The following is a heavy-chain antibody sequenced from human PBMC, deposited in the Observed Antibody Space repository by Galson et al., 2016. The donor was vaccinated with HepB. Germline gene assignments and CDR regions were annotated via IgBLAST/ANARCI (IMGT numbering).Heavy chain of an antibody. D-gene: IGHD1-7*01. V-gene: IGHV6-1*01. CDR2: TYYRSKWYN. Sequence: CAISGDSVSSNSAAWNWIRLSPSRGLEWLGRTYYRSKWYNEYAESVKSRTTINAHTSENHFSLQLNSVTPEDTAVYYCARETALTGTRDYYYTLDFWGQGTLVTVSS. CDR1: GDSVSSNSAA. CDR3: ARETALTGTRDYYYTLDF. J-gene: IGHJ4*02.